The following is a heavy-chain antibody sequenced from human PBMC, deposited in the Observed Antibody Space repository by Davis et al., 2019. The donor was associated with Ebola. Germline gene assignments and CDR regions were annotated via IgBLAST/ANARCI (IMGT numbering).Heavy chain of an antibody. J-gene: IGHJ6*04. CDR3: ATGQRLLWFGESTNGGMDV. CDR2: INHSGST. D-gene: IGHD3-10*01. CDR1: GGSFSGYY. Sequence: MPGGSLRPSCAVHGGSFSGYYWSWIRQPPGKGLEWIGEINHSGSTNYNPSLKSRVTISVDTSKNQFSLKLSSVTAADTAVYYCATGQRLLWFGESTNGGMDVWGKGTTVTVSS. V-gene: IGHV4-34*01.